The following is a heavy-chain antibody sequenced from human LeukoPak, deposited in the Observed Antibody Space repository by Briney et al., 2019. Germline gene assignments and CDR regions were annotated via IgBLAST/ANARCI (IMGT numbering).Heavy chain of an antibody. CDR3: ARPDSSGYYSSFDY. CDR1: GGSISSSSYY. J-gene: IGHJ4*02. Sequence: SETLSLTCTVSGGSISSSSYYWGWIRQPPGKGLEWIGSIYYSGSTYYNPSLKSRVTIPVDTSKNQFSLKLSSVTAADTAVYYCARPDSSGYYSSFDYWGQGTLVTVSS. D-gene: IGHD3-22*01. CDR2: IYYSGST. V-gene: IGHV4-39*01.